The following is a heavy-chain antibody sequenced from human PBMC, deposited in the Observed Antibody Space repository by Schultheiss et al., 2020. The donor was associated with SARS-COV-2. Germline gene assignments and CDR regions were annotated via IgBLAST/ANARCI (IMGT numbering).Heavy chain of an antibody. V-gene: IGHV3-21*01. CDR2: ISSSSSYI. Sequence: GGSLRLSCAASGFAFSSYALHWVRRAPGKGLEWVSSISSSSSYIYYADSVKGRFTISRDNSKNTLYLQMNSLRAEDTAVYYCARASRAQQLVNYGMDVWGQGTTVTVSS. CDR3: ARASRAQQLVNYGMDV. CDR1: GFAFSSYA. J-gene: IGHJ6*02. D-gene: IGHD6-13*01.